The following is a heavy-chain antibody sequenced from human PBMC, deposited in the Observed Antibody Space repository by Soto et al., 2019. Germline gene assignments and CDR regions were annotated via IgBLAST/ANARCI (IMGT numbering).Heavy chain of an antibody. CDR1: GGSISSYY. V-gene: IGHV4-59*01. CDR3: ARANSTRGVGATVFYYYYGMDV. D-gene: IGHD1-26*01. CDR2: IYYSGST. J-gene: IGHJ6*02. Sequence: SETLSLTCTVSGGSISSYYWSWIRQPPGKGLEWIGYIYYSGSTNYNPSLKSRVTISVDTSKNQFSLKPSSVTAADTAVYYCARANSTRGVGATVFYYYYGMDVWGQGTTVTVSS.